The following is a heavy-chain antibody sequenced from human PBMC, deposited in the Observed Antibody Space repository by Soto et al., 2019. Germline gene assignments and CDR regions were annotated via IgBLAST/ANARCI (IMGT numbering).Heavy chain of an antibody. CDR1: GFTFKTYN. CDR2: IGTSGTPV. J-gene: IGHJ4*02. D-gene: IGHD6-19*01. V-gene: IGHV3-48*02. Sequence: EVQLEESGGALVQPGGSLRLSCAASGFTFKTYNMNWVRQAPGKGLEWVSYIGTSGTPVYYADSVKGRITISRDNAKNSLFLQMHSLRDEDTALYFCARDPSPDSSGWYYFDYWGQGTLVTVSS. CDR3: ARDPSPDSSGWYYFDY.